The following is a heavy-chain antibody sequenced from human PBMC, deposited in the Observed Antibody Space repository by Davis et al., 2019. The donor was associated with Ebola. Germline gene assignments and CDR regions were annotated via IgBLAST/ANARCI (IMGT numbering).Heavy chain of an antibody. CDR1: GFTFSSYA. V-gene: IGHV3-7*03. D-gene: IGHD2-15*01. J-gene: IGHJ4*02. Sequence: GESLKISCAASGFTFSSYAMSWVRQAPGKGLEWVANIKQDGSEKYYVDSVKGRFTISRDNAKNSLYLQMNSLRAEDTAVYYCARERKYCSGGSCYSGRFDYWGQGTLVTVSS. CDR2: IKQDGSEK. CDR3: ARERKYCSGGSCYSGRFDY.